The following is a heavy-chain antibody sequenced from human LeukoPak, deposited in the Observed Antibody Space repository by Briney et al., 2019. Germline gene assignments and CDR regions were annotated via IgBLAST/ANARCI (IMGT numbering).Heavy chain of an antibody. CDR3: AKVSTIIEAGLRYFDL. J-gene: IGHJ2*01. CDR1: GFTFSSYA. CDR2: ISYDGSNK. Sequence: GGSLRLSCAASGFTFSSYAMHWVRQAPGKGLEWVAVISYDGSNKYYADSVKGRFTISRDNSKNTLYLQVNSLRAEDTALYYCAKVSTIIEAGLRYFDLWGRGTLVTVSS. V-gene: IGHV3-30-3*01. D-gene: IGHD6-19*01.